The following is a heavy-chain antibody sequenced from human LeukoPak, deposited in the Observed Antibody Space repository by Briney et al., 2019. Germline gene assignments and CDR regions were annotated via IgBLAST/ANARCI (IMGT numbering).Heavy chain of an antibody. Sequence: ASVTVSCKASGYTFTSYYMHWVRQAPGQGLEWMGIINPSGGSTSYAQKFQGGVTMTRDTSTSTVYMELSSLRSEDTAVYYCARDLLDYGDPGYGMDVWGQGTTVTVSS. CDR1: GYTFTSYY. V-gene: IGHV1-46*01. CDR2: INPSGGST. D-gene: IGHD4-17*01. CDR3: ARDLLDYGDPGYGMDV. J-gene: IGHJ6*02.